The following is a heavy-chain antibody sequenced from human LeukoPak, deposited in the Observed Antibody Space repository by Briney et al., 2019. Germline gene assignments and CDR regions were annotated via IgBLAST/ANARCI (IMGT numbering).Heavy chain of an antibody. J-gene: IGHJ4*02. V-gene: IGHV4-34*01. CDR3: ARSMDDFWSGYYP. Sequence: SETLSLTCAVYGGSFSGDYWRWIRQPPGKGREWIGEINHSGSTNYNPSLKSRVTISVDTSKNQFSLKLSSVTAADTAVYYCARSMDDFWSGYYPWGQGTLVTVSS. CDR2: INHSGST. CDR1: GGSFSGDY. D-gene: IGHD3-3*01.